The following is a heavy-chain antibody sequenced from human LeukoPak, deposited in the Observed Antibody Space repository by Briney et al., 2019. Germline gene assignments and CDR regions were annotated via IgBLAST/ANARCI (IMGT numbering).Heavy chain of an antibody. J-gene: IGHJ4*02. CDR1: GGSISSGGYS. Sequence: SETLSLTCAVSGGSISSGGYSWRWIRQPPGRGLEGIGYLYHSGSTYYNPSLKSLVTISVDRSKKQFSLKLSSVTAADTAVYYCAREGILVPAEIDYWGQGTLVTVSS. CDR3: AREGILVPAEIDY. D-gene: IGHD2-2*01. V-gene: IGHV4-30-2*01. CDR2: LYHSGST.